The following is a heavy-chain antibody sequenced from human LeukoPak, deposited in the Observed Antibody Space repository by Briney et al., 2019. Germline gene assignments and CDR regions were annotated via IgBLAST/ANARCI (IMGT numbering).Heavy chain of an antibody. CDR1: GFNFSAYS. D-gene: IGHD5-18*01. J-gene: IGHJ6*03. CDR3: ARRDTAMVDYYYYMDV. V-gene: IGHV3-21*01. Sequence: GGSLRLSCAASGFNFSAYSMNWVRQAPGKGLEWVSSISSSSSYIYYADSVKGRFTISRDNAKNSLHLQMNSLRAEDTAVYYCARRDTAMVDYYYYMDVWGKGTTVTISS. CDR2: ISSSSSYI.